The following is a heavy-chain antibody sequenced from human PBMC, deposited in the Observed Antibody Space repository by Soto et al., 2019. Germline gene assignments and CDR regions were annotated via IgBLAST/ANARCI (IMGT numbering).Heavy chain of an antibody. D-gene: IGHD3-10*01. Sequence: PGGSLRLSCASSVFTFSSYGMHWVRQAPGKGLEWVAVIWYDGSNKYYADSVKGRFTISRDNSKNTLYLQMNSLRAEDTAVYYCASAAGYYYGMEVWGQGTTVNVS. CDR2: IWYDGSNK. J-gene: IGHJ6*01. CDR1: VFTFSSYG. CDR3: ASAAGYYYGMEV. V-gene: IGHV3-33*01.